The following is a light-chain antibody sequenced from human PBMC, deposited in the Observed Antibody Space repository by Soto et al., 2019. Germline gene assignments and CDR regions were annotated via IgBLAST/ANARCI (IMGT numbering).Light chain of an antibody. CDR1: QAINNY. Sequence: DIQMTQSPSSLSASVGDRVTITCRASQAINNYLAWYQQKPGKVPTLLISAASTLQSGVPSRFSGSGSGTDFTLTSSSLQPEDVATYYCQKFSAVPTFGAGTKVEI. V-gene: IGKV1-27*01. J-gene: IGKJ4*01. CDR3: QKFSAVPT. CDR2: AAS.